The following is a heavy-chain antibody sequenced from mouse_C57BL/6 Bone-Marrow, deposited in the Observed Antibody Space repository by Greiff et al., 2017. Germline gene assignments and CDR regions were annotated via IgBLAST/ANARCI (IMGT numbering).Heavy chain of an antibody. Sequence: QVQLQQSGAELMKPGASVKLSCKATGYTFTGYWIEWVKQRPGHGLEWIGEILPGSGSINYNEKFKGKATFTADTSSNAAYMQLSRLTTEDSAIYYCARWGLRTWFAYWGQGTLVTVSA. D-gene: IGHD3-1*01. CDR1: GYTFTGYW. CDR2: ILPGSGSI. J-gene: IGHJ3*01. CDR3: ARWGLRTWFAY. V-gene: IGHV1-9*01.